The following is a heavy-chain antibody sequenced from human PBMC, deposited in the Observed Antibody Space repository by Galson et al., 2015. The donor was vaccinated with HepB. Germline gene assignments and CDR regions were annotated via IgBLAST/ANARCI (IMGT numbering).Heavy chain of an antibody. V-gene: IGHV4-39*01. CDR1: GGSISSSSYY. J-gene: IGHJ4*02. CDR3: ARLTAHYFDY. CDR2: IYYSGST. Sequence: SETLSLTCTVSGGSISSSSYYWGWIRQPPGKGLEWIGSIYYSGSTYYNPSLKSLVTISENTSKNQFSLKLSSVTAADTAVYYCARLTAHYFDYWGQGTLVTVSS.